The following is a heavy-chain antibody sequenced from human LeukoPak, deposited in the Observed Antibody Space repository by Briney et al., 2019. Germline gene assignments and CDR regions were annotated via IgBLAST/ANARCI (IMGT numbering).Heavy chain of an antibody. CDR3: ASNAARGYYFDY. Sequence: PSETLSLTCAVSGGSISSSNWWSWVRQPPGKGLEWIGEIYHSGSTNYNPSLKSRVTIPVDKSKNQFFLKLNSVTAADTAVYYCASNAARGYYFDYWGQGTLVTVSS. V-gene: IGHV4-4*02. CDR1: GGSISSSNW. CDR2: IYHSGST. D-gene: IGHD6-6*01. J-gene: IGHJ4*02.